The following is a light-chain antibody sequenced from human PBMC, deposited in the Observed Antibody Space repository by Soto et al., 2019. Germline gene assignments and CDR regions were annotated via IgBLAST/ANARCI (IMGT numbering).Light chain of an antibody. Sequence: EIVLTQSPGTLSLSPGERATLSCRASQSVSSSYLAWYQQKPGQAPRLLIYGASSRATGIPDRFSGSGSGKDFTLTISRLEPEDLAVYYCQQYGSSPWTFGQGTKVEIK. J-gene: IGKJ1*01. CDR1: QSVSSSY. CDR2: GAS. V-gene: IGKV3-20*01. CDR3: QQYGSSPWT.